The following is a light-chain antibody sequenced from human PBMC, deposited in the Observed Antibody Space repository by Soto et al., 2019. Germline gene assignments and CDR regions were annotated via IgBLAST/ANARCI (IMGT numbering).Light chain of an antibody. CDR3: QQGYSTPRT. CDR1: QSISSY. Sequence: DTQMTQSPSSLSASVGDRVTITCRASQSISSYLNWYQQRPGKAPTLLIYAASSLQSGVPSRFSGRGSGTDFTLTISSLQPEDFATYYCQQGYSTPRTFGGGTKVEIK. V-gene: IGKV1-39*01. J-gene: IGKJ4*01. CDR2: AAS.